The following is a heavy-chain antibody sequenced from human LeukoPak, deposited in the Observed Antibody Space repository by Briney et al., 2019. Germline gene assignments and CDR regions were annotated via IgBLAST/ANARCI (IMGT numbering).Heavy chain of an antibody. V-gene: IGHV1-2*02. J-gene: IGHJ4*02. CDR1: GYTFTGYY. D-gene: IGHD6-19*01. Sequence: ASVKVSCKASGYTFTGYYMHWVRQAPGQGLEWMGWINPNSGGTNYAQKFQGRVTMTRDTSISTAYMELSRLRSDDTAVYYCAGGTSGYSSGWYVYWGQGTLVTVSS. CDR3: AGGTSGYSSGWYVY. CDR2: INPNSGGT.